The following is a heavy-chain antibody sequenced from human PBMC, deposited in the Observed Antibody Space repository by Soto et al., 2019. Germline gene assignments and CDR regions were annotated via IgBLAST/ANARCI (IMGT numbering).Heavy chain of an antibody. D-gene: IGHD3-16*01. CDR3: ARMATFGSLNWFGP. Sequence: ASVKVSCKASGYSFTNNDVTWVRQATGQGLEWMGWMNPGSGDTGYAQKFQGRVTMTRDISIATAYVELSSLRSDDTAIYYCARMATFGSLNWFGPWGQGTLSTVSS. V-gene: IGHV1-8*01. J-gene: IGHJ5*02. CDR2: MNPGSGDT. CDR1: GYSFTNND.